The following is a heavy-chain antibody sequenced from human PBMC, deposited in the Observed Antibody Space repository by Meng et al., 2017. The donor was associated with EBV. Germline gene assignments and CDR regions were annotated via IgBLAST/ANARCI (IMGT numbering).Heavy chain of an antibody. V-gene: IGHV1-69*01. CDR3: ARRPLAYSSSNYWLDP. CDR2: IIPIFGTA. J-gene: IGHJ5*02. D-gene: IGHD6-13*01. CDR1: GGTFSNYA. Sequence: QEQLVQSGAEVKKPGSSVKVSCKASGGTFSNYAISWVRQAPGQGLEWMGGIIPIFGTANYAQRFQGRVTITADESTNTAYMELSSLRSEDTAVYFCARRPLAYSSSNYWLDPWGQVTLGTVSS.